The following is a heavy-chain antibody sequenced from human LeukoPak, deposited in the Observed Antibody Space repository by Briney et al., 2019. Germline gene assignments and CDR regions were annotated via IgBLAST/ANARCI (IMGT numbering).Heavy chain of an antibody. CDR2: ISSSSSYI. V-gene: IGHV3-21*01. Sequence: GGSLRLSCAASGFTFSSYSMNWVRQAPGKGLEWVSSISSSSSYIYYADSVKGRFTISRDNAKNSLYLQMNSLRAEDTAVYYCARVRGNYYDSSGYSADAFDIWGQGTMVTVSS. D-gene: IGHD3-22*01. J-gene: IGHJ3*02. CDR1: GFTFSSYS. CDR3: ARVRGNYYDSSGYSADAFDI.